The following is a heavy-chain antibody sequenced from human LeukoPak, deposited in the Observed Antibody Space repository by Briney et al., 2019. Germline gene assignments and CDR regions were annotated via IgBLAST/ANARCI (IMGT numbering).Heavy chain of an antibody. J-gene: IGHJ5*02. V-gene: IGHV3-23*01. Sequence: GGSLRLSCADSGVTFSTYAMSWVRQAPGEGLEWVSGLSSSGDSTYYADSVKGRFTISRDNSRNTLYLQMNSLRVEDTAVYYCTKDLHPNWFDPWGQGTLVIVSS. CDR2: LSSSGDST. CDR3: TKDLHPNWFDP. D-gene: IGHD4-11*01. CDR1: GVTFSTYA.